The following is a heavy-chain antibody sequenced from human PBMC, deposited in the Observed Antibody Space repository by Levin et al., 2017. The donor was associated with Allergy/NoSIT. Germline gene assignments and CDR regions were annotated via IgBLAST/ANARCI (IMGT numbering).Heavy chain of an antibody. CDR3: ARKRGSGYDLRYFDY. J-gene: IGHJ4*02. CDR1: GFTFSTYG. D-gene: IGHD5-12*01. Sequence: PGGSLRLSCAASGFTFSTYGMHWVRQAPGKGLDWVAVTSHDGSNKFYADSVKGRFTISRDNSKNTLYLQMNSLRAEDTAVYYCARKRGSGYDLRYFDYWGQGTLVIVSS. CDR2: TSHDGSNK. V-gene: IGHV3-30*03.